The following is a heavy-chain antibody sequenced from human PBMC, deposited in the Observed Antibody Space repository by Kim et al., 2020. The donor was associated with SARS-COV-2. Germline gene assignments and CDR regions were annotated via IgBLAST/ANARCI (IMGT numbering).Heavy chain of an antibody. D-gene: IGHD2-15*01. CDR1: GGTFTSYA. Sequence: SVKVSCKASGGTFTSYAISWVRQAPGHGLEWMGRIIPIFGIANYAQKFQGRVTITADTSTSTAYMELSSLRSEDTAVYYCARDEAATVYYYYYMDVWGKGTTVTVSS. J-gene: IGHJ6*03. CDR2: IIPIFGIA. CDR3: ARDEAATVYYYYYMDV. V-gene: IGHV1-69*04.